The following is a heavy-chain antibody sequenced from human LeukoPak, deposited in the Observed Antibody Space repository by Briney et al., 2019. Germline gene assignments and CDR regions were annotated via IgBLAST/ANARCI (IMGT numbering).Heavy chain of an antibody. D-gene: IGHD5-24*01. CDR1: GGSISSYY. CDR3: ARLWLQLIDY. CDR2: INHSGST. V-gene: IGHV4-34*01. J-gene: IGHJ4*02. Sequence: SETLSLTCTVSGGSISSYYWSWIRQPPGKGLEWIGEINHSGSTNYNPSLKSRVTISVDTSKNQFSLKLSSVTAADTAVYYCARLWLQLIDYWGQGTLVTVYS.